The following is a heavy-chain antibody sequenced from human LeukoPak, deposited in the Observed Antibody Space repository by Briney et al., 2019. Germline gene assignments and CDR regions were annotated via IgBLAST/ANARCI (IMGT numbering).Heavy chain of an antibody. V-gene: IGHV1-2*04. CDR2: TNPNSGGT. Sequence: ASVKVSCKASGYTFTGYYMHWVRQAPGQGLEWMGWTNPNSGGTNYAQKFQGWVTMTRDTSISTAYMELSRLRSDDTAVYYCARDKRIAVAGTPSWSLAYWGQGTLVTVSS. CDR1: GYTFTGYY. J-gene: IGHJ4*02. CDR3: ARDKRIAVAGTPSWSLAY. D-gene: IGHD6-19*01.